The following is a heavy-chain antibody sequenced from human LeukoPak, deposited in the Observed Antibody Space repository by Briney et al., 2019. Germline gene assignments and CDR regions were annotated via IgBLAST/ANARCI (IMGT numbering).Heavy chain of an antibody. CDR3: ARGPPVEMATIPLDY. V-gene: IGHV1-2*02. D-gene: IGHD5-12*01. CDR1: GYTFTGYY. Sequence: ASVKVSCKASGYTFTGYYMHWVRQAPGQGLEWMGWINPNSSGTNYAQKFQGRVTMTRDTSISTAYMELSRLRSDDTAVYYCARGPPVEMATIPLDYWGQGTLVTVSS. CDR2: INPNSSGT. J-gene: IGHJ4*02.